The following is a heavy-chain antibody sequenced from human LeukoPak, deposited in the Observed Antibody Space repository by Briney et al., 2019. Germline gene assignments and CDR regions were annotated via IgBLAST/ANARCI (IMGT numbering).Heavy chain of an antibody. D-gene: IGHD3-10*01. CDR2: IYHSGST. V-gene: IGHV4-4*02. Sequence: SGTLSLTCAVSGGSISSSNWWSWVRQPPGKGLEWIGEIYHSGSTSYNPSLKSRVTISVDKSKNQFSLKLSSVTAADTAVYYCAMLNYYGSGSYDYWGQGTLVTVSS. J-gene: IGHJ4*02. CDR3: AMLNYYGSGSYDY. CDR1: GGSISSSNW.